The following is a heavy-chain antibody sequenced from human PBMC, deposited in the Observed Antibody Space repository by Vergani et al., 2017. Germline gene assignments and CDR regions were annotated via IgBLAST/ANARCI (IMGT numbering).Heavy chain of an antibody. Sequence: QVQLVQSGAEVKKPGASVKVSCKASGYTFTGYYMHWVRQAPGQGLEWMGWINPNSGGTNYAQKFQGRVTMTRDTSISTAYMELSRLRSDDTAVYYCARDNLHYDSSGYYYYFDYWGQGTLVTVSS. CDR1: GYTFTGYY. J-gene: IGHJ4*02. V-gene: IGHV1-2*02. CDR2: INPNSGGT. CDR3: ARDNLHYDSSGYYYYFDY. D-gene: IGHD3-22*01.